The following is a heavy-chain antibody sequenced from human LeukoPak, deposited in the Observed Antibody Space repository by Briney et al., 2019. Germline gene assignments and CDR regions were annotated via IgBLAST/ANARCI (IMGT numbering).Heavy chain of an antibody. CDR1: GYTFTGYY. CDR3: ASPPMVRGVTGGYGMDV. CDR2: INPNSGGT. Sequence: GASVTVSCKASGYTFTGYYMHWVRQAPGQGLEWMGWINPNSGGTNYAQKFQGRVTMTRDTSISTAYMELSRLRSDDTAVYYCASPPMVRGVTGGYGMDVWGQGTTVTVSS. D-gene: IGHD3-10*01. V-gene: IGHV1-2*02. J-gene: IGHJ6*02.